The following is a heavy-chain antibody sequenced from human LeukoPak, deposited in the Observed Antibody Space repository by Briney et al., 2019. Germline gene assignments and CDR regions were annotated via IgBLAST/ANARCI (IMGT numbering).Heavy chain of an antibody. D-gene: IGHD5-24*01. CDR1: GGSISNYY. V-gene: IGHV4-59*01. Sequence: SETLSLTCTVSGGSISNYYWSWIRQPPGKGLEWIGYIYYSGSTNYNPSLKSRVTISIDTSKNQFSLKLSSVTAADTAVYYCARDRDGYNPFDYRGQGTLVTVSS. CDR3: ARDRDGYNPFDY. J-gene: IGHJ4*02. CDR2: IYYSGST.